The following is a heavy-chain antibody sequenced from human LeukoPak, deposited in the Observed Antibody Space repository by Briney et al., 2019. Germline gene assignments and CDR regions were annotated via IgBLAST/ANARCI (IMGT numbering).Heavy chain of an antibody. V-gene: IGHV6-1*01. CDR3: ARDSGWYSSSWYRMRSAFDI. D-gene: IGHD6-13*01. CDR1: GDSVSSNSAA. J-gene: IGHJ3*02. CDR2: TYYRSKWYN. Sequence: SQTLSLTCAISGDSVSSNSAAWNWIRQSPSRGLEWLGRTYYRSKWYNDYAVSVKSRITINPDTSKNQFSLQLNSVTPEDTAVYYCARDSGWYSSSWYRMRSAFDIWGQGTMVTVSS.